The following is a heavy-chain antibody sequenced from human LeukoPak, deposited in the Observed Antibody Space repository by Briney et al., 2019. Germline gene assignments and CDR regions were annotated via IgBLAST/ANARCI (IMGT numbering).Heavy chain of an antibody. CDR1: GFTFSSYW. CDR2: INHSGST. J-gene: IGHJ2*01. Sequence: GSLRLSCAASGFTFSSYWVSWIRQPPGKGLEWIGEINHSGSTNYNPSLKSRVTISVDTSKNQFSLKLSSVTAADTAVYYCARSGGLWWSWTADRYFDLWGRGTLVTVSS. V-gene: IGHV4-34*01. CDR3: ARSGGLWWSWTADRYFDL. D-gene: IGHD2-21*01.